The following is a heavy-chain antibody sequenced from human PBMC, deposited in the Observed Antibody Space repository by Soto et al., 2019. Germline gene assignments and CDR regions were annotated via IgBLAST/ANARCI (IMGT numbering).Heavy chain of an antibody. CDR2: ISSDGSST. CDR1: GFTFTNYF. J-gene: IGHJ4*02. Sequence: GGSLRLSCAASGFTFTNYFMHWVRQVPGKGLVWVSRISSDGSSTSYADSVKGRFTISRDNAKNTLYLQMNSLRAEDTAVYYCARYHYDSSGYYYLDYWGQGALVTVS. D-gene: IGHD3-22*01. V-gene: IGHV3-74*01. CDR3: ARYHYDSSGYYYLDY.